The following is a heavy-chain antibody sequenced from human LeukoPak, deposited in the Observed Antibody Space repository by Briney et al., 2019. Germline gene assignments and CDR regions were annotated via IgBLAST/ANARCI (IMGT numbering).Heavy chain of an antibody. J-gene: IGHJ3*02. CDR2: IRSDGSNE. CDR1: GVTFSSYG. CDR3: AKDSAVSGSYPDASDI. D-gene: IGHD1-26*01. V-gene: IGHV3-30*02. Sequence: GGSLRLSCVASGVTFSSYGMHWVRQAPGKGLEWVAFIRSDGSNEYYIDSVKGRFNLSRDNSKNTLYLQMNSLRAEDTAVYYCAKDSAVSGSYPDASDIWGQGTMVTVSS.